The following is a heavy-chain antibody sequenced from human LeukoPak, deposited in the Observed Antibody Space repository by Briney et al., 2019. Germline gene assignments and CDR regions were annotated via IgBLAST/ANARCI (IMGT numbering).Heavy chain of an antibody. V-gene: IGHV4-59*01. CDR2: IYYSGST. Sequence: PSETLSLTCTVSGGSISSYYWSWIRQPPGKGLEWIGYIYYSGSTNYNPSLKSRVTISVDTSKNQFSLKLSSVTAADTAVYYCARDGLDSSGYAFDIWGQGTMVTVSS. CDR1: GGSISSYY. CDR3: ARDGLDSSGYAFDI. J-gene: IGHJ3*02. D-gene: IGHD3-22*01.